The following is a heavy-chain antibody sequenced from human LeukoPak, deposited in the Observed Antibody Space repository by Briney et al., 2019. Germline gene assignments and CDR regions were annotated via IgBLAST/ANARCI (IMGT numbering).Heavy chain of an antibody. D-gene: IGHD1-26*01. Sequence: ASVKVSCKASGYTFTGYYMHWVRQAPGQGLEWMGWINPNSGGTNYAQKFQGRVTMTRDTSISTAYMEPSRLTSDDTAVYYCTTSPSTGRFDYWGQGTLVTVSS. J-gene: IGHJ4*02. CDR2: INPNSGGT. CDR1: GYTFTGYY. CDR3: TTSPSTGRFDY. V-gene: IGHV1-2*02.